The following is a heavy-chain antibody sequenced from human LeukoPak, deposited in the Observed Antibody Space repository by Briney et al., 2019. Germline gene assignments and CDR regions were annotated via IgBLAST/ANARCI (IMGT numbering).Heavy chain of an antibody. D-gene: IGHD3-22*01. CDR1: GYSISSGYY. CDR2: IYASGST. Sequence: SETLSLTCTVSGYSISSGYYWSWIRQPAGKGLEWIGRIYASGSTNYNPSLKSRVTISVDMSKNQFSLKLSSVTAADTAVYYCARGYDPSRDAFDIWAQGTMVTVSS. J-gene: IGHJ3*02. V-gene: IGHV4-61*02. CDR3: ARGYDPSRDAFDI.